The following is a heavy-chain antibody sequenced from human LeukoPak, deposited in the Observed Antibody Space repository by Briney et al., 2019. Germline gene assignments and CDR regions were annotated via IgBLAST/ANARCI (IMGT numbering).Heavy chain of an antibody. CDR2: VFYSGRT. D-gene: IGHD6-13*01. CDR1: VGSLTSISYY. J-gene: IGHJ4*02. CDR3: AKQQLVRCFDY. V-gene: IGHV4-39*01. Sequence: LGTLSLTCTVSVGSLTSISYYWGSVSHPPGKGLEWIGSVFYSGRTYYNPSLKSRVTISADTSKTQFSLKLSSVTAADTAVYYCAKQQLVRCFDYWGQGTLVTVSS.